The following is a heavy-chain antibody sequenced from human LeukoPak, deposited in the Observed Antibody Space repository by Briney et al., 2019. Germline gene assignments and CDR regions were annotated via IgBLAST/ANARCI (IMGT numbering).Heavy chain of an antibody. CDR3: ARDAVVNPPTAYYYGMDV. V-gene: IGHV1-69*13. CDR2: IIPIFGTA. Sequence: SVKVSCKASGGTFSSYAISWVRQAPGQGLEWMGGIIPIFGTANYEQKFQGRVTITADESTSTAYMELSSLRSEDTAVYYCARDAVVNPPTAYYYGMDVWGQGTTVTVSS. J-gene: IGHJ6*02. CDR1: GGTFSSYA. D-gene: IGHD4-23*01.